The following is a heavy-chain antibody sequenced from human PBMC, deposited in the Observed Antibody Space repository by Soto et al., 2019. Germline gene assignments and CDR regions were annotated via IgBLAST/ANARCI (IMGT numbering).Heavy chain of an antibody. Sequence: QVQLQQWGAGLLKPSETLSLTCAVYGGSFSGYYWSWIRQPPGKGPEWIGEINHSGSTNYNPSLKSRVTISVDTSKNQFSLKLSSVTAADTAVYYCARGRYSGSYFDYWGQGTLVTVSS. CDR1: GGSFSGYY. CDR3: ARGRYSGSYFDY. CDR2: INHSGST. D-gene: IGHD1-26*01. V-gene: IGHV4-34*01. J-gene: IGHJ4*02.